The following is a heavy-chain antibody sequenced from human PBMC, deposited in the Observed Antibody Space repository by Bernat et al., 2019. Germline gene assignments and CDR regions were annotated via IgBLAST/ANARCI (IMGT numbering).Heavy chain of an antibody. Sequence: QVQLVQSGAEVKKPGSSVKVSCKASGGTFSSYTISWVRQAPGQGLEWMGRIIPILGIANYAQKFQGRVTITADKSTSTAYMELNSLRSEDTAVYYCARAKWELLADAFDIWGQGTMVTVSS. D-gene: IGHD1-26*01. CDR2: IIPILGIA. CDR1: GGTFSSYT. CDR3: ARAKWELLADAFDI. V-gene: IGHV1-69*02. J-gene: IGHJ3*02.